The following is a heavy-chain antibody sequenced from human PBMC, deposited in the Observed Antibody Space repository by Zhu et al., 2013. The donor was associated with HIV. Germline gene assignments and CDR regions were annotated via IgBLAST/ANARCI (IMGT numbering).Heavy chain of an antibody. D-gene: IGHD5-18*01. V-gene: IGHV1-69*06. Sequence: QVQLVQSGAEVKKPGSSVKVSCKASGGTFSSYAISWVRQAPGQGLEWMGGIIPIFGTANYAQKFQGRVTITADKSTSTAYMELSSLRSEDTAVYYCAREEAQYSYGKYYYYYGMDVWGQGTTVTVSS. CDR1: GGTFSSYA. CDR3: AREEAQYSYGKYYYYYGMDV. J-gene: IGHJ6*02. CDR2: IIPIFGTA.